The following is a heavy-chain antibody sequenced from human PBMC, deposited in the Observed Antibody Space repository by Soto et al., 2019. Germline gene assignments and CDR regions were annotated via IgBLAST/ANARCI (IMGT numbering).Heavy chain of an antibody. CDR3: ARVREHYDILTGYNYYYYGMDV. CDR2: ISSSSSYI. J-gene: IGHJ6*02. D-gene: IGHD3-9*01. Sequence: GGSLRLSCAASGFTFSSYSMNWARQAPGKGLEWVSSISSSSSYIYYADSVKGRFTISRDNAKNSLYLQMNSLRAEDTAVYYCARVREHYDILTGYNYYYYGMDVWGQGTTVTVSS. CDR1: GFTFSSYS. V-gene: IGHV3-21*01.